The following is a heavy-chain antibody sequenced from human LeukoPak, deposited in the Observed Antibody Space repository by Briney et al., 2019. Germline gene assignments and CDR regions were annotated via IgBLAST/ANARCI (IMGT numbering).Heavy chain of an antibody. V-gene: IGHV4-34*01. Sequence: SETLSLTCAVYGGSFSGYYWSWIRQPPGKGLEWIGEINHSGSTNYNPSLKSRVTISVDTSKNQFSLKLSSVTAADTAVYYCARQPPRYCSSTSCFYPLFDYWGQGTLVTVSS. D-gene: IGHD2-2*01. CDR3: ARQPPRYCSSTSCFYPLFDY. J-gene: IGHJ4*02. CDR2: INHSGST. CDR1: GGSFSGYY.